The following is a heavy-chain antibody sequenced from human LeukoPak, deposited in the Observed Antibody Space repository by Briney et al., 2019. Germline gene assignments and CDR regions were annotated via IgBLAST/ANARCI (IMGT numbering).Heavy chain of an antibody. J-gene: IGHJ3*02. CDR2: FDPEDGET. D-gene: IGHD3-10*01. Sequence: ASVKVSCKVSGYTLTELSMHWVRQAPGEGLEWMGGFDPEDGETIYAQKFQGRVTMTEDTSTDTAYMELSSLRSEDTAVYYCATDTYYYGSGSYFDIWGQGTMVTVSS. CDR3: ATDTYYYGSGSYFDI. CDR1: GYTLTELS. V-gene: IGHV1-24*01.